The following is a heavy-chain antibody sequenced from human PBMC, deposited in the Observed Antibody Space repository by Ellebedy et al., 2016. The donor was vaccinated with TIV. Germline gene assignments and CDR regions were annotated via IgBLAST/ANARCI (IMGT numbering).Heavy chain of an antibody. Sequence: SQTLSLTCAISGDSVSSNSAAWNWIRQSPSRGLEWLGRTYYRSKWYNDYAVSVKSRITINPDTSKNQFSLQLNSVTPEDTAVYYCAKDGYCSSTSCQQNYYYGMDVWGQGTTVTVSS. V-gene: IGHV6-1*01. J-gene: IGHJ6*02. D-gene: IGHD2-2*01. CDR3: AKDGYCSSTSCQQNYYYGMDV. CDR1: GDSVSSNSAA. CDR2: TYYRSKWYN.